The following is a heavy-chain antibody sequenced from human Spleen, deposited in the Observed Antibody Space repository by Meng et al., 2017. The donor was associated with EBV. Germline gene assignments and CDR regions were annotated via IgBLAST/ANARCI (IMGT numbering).Heavy chain of an antibody. CDR2: INHVGST. V-gene: IGHV4-34*01. CDR1: GGSFSDYY. Sequence: QGQVHQWGAGLLKPSETLSLTCAVYGGSFSDYYWSWIRQPPGKGLEWIGEINHVGSTNYNPSLKSRVIMSVDTSKNQFSLRLSSVTAADAAVYYCARTLRERLFDWFWSQGTLVTASS. J-gene: IGHJ4*02. D-gene: IGHD3-9*01. CDR3: ARTLRERLFDWF.